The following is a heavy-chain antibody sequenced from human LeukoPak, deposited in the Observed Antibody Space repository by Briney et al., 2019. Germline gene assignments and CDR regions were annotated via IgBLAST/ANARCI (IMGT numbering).Heavy chain of an antibody. D-gene: IGHD5-24*01. CDR1: GGSISSYY. CDR2: IYTSGST. V-gene: IGHV4-4*07. CDR3: ARDFTLGDGYNKNWFDP. J-gene: IGHJ5*02. Sequence: SETLPLTCTVSGGSISSYYWSWIRQPAGKGLEWIGRIYTSGSTNYNPSLKSRVTMSVDTSKNQFSLKLSSVTAADTAVYYCARDFTLGDGYNKNWFDPWGQGTLVTVSS.